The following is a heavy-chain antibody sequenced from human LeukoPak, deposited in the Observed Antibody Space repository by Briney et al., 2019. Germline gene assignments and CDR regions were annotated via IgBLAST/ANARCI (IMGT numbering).Heavy chain of an antibody. V-gene: IGHV3-9*01. CDR1: GFTFDDYA. CDR3: ARGRYYLDS. D-gene: IGHD4-17*01. J-gene: IGHJ4*02. Sequence: GGSLRLSCAASGFTFDDYAMHWVRQAPGKGLEWVSGISWNSGSIDYADSVKGRFTISRDNAKNTLYLQMNSLRAEDTAVYYCARGRYYLDSWGQGTLVTVSS. CDR2: ISWNSGSI.